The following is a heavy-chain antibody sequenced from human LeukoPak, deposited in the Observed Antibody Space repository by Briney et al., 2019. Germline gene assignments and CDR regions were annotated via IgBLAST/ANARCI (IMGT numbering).Heavy chain of an antibody. CDR1: GFTFSGYA. V-gene: IGHV3-23*01. D-gene: IGHD6-19*01. CDR2: ISGSGGST. J-gene: IGHJ4*02. Sequence: PGGSLRLSCAASGFTFSGYAMSWVRQAPGKGLEWVSAISGSGGSTYYADSVRGRFTISRDNSRNTLYLQMNSLRAEDTAVYYCAKGAGQWLVKGIDYWGQGTLVTVSS. CDR3: AKGAGQWLVKGIDY.